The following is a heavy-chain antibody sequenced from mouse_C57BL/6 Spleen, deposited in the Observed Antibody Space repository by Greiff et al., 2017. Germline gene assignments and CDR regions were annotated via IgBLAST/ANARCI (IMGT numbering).Heavy chain of an antibody. CDR2: IHPSDSDT. CDR1: GYTFTSYW. Sequence: QVQLQQPGAELVKPGASVKVSCKASGYTFTSYWLHWVKQRPGQGLEWIGRIHPSDSDTNSNQKFKGTATLTVASSSSTAYMQLSNLTSEDSAVYYCASTVVEDYFDYWGQGTTLTVSS. CDR3: ASTVVEDYFDY. J-gene: IGHJ2*01. D-gene: IGHD1-1*01. V-gene: IGHV1-74*01.